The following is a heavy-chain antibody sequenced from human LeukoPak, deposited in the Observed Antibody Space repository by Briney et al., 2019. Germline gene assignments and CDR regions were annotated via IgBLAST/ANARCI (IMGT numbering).Heavy chain of an antibody. J-gene: IGHJ3*02. CDR3: AREDGCSSTSCYEASDI. CDR1: GYTFTSYY. Sequence: ASVKVSCKASGYTFTSYYMHWVRQAPGQGLEWMGIINPSGGSTSYAQKFQGRVTMTRDTSTSTVYMELSSLRSEDTAVYYCAREDGCSSTSCYEASDIWGQGTMVTVSS. V-gene: IGHV1-46*01. CDR2: INPSGGST. D-gene: IGHD2-2*01.